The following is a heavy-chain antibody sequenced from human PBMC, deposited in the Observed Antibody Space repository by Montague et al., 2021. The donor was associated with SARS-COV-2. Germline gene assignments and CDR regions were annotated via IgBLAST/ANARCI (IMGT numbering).Heavy chain of an antibody. V-gene: IGHV4-34*01. CDR1: SGSISDFY. D-gene: IGHD3-3*01. CDR3: ARGQVAISGVLIIIPPAGWLAG. J-gene: IGHJ6*02. Sequence: SETLSLTCAVYSGSISDFYWTWIRQSPGKGLECIGEINHTGSATYNPSLKGRVTLSRDTSKNQFSLKLQSVTPADTAVYYCARGQVAISGVLIIIPPAGWLAGWGQGTSVTVSS. CDR2: INHTGSA.